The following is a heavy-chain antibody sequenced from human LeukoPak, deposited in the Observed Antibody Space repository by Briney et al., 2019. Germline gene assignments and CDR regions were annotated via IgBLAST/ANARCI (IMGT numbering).Heavy chain of an antibody. Sequence: GESLKISCQGSGYSFTSYWIGWVRQMPGKGLEWLGIIHPGDSDTKYRPSFQGQVTLSADRSISTVYLQWSSLKASDTAMYYCAIGRHCSSTSCLDGFDIWGQGTMVTVSS. V-gene: IGHV5-51*01. J-gene: IGHJ3*02. CDR1: GYSFTSYW. D-gene: IGHD2-2*01. CDR2: IHPGDSDT. CDR3: AIGRHCSSTSCLDGFDI.